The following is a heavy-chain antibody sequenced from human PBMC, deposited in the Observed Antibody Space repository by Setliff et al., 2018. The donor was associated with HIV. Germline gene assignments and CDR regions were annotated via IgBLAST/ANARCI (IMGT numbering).Heavy chain of an antibody. CDR2: IYTNGYT. CDR1: GGSISSGSYY. V-gene: IGHV4-61*09. J-gene: IGHJ3*01. CDR3: ARAPPGIQNDAFDV. Sequence: SETLSLTCSVSGGSISSGSYYWTRIRQPAGKGPEWIGHIYTNGYTNYNPSLKSRVTISVDTSKNQFSLRLTSVTAADTAVYYCARAPPGIQNDAFDVWGQGTMVTVTS.